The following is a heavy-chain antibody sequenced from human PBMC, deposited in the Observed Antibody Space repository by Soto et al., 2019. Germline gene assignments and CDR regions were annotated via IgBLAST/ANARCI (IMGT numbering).Heavy chain of an antibody. D-gene: IGHD6-6*01. CDR2: SYYSGST. V-gene: IGHV4-59*01. Sequence: QAQLQESGPGLVKPSATLSLPCTVSGGSISSYYWSWIRQPPGKGLAWCGYSYYSGSTNYNPSFKRRVTISLDTSKDQFSLNLSSVTAADTAVYYCARFLSSIAARPGGVGVNYYMDVWGKGTTVTVSS. CDR1: GGSISSYY. CDR3: ARFLSSIAARPGGVGVNYYMDV. J-gene: IGHJ6*03.